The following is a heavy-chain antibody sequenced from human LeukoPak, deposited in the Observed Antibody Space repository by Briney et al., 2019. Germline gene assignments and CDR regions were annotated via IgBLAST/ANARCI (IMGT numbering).Heavy chain of an antibody. J-gene: IGHJ4*02. CDR1: GFTFSSYG. CDR3: AKDQDYAHDY. D-gene: IGHD4-17*01. CDR2: ISYDGSNK. V-gene: IGHV3-30*18. Sequence: AGGSLRLSCAASGFTFSSYGMHWVRQAPGKGLEWVAVISYDGSNKYYADSVKGRFTISRDNSKNTLYLQMNSLRAEDTAVYYCAKDQDYAHDYWGQGTLVTVSS.